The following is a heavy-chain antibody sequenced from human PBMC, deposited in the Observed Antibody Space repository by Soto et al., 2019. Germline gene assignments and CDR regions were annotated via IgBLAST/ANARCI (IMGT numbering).Heavy chain of an antibody. CDR3: ATLSRKGPLVLKGYYGMDV. CDR2: IYYSGST. J-gene: IGHJ6*02. V-gene: IGHV4-39*01. CDR1: GGSISSSSYY. Sequence: SETLSLTCTVSGGSISSSSYYWGWIRQPPGKGLEWIGSIYYSGSTYYNPSLKSRVTISVDTSKNQFSLKLSSVTAADTAVYYCATLSRKGPLVLKGYYGMDVWGQGTTVS. D-gene: IGHD2-8*02.